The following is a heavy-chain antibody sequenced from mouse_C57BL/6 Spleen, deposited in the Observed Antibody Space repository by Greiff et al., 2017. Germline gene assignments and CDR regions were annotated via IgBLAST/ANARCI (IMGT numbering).Heavy chain of an antibody. CDR1: GYTFTSYW. CDR3: ARGGYGSSYLDY. Sequence: QVQLKQPGPELVKPGASVKLSCKASGYTFTSYWMHWVKQRPGQGLEWIGNINPSNGGTNYNEKFKSKATLTVDKSSSTAYMQLSSLTSEDSAVYYCARGGYGSSYLDYWGQGTTLTVSS. J-gene: IGHJ2*01. V-gene: IGHV1-53*01. CDR2: INPSNGGT. D-gene: IGHD1-1*01.